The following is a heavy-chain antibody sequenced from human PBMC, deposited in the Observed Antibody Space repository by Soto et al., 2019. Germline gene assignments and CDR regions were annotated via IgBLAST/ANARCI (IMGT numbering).Heavy chain of an antibody. D-gene: IGHD3-22*01. CDR2: MNPNSGNT. J-gene: IGHJ4*01. Sequence: ASVKVSCKASGYTFTNYDINWVRQATGQGLEWMGWMNPNSGNTGYAQKFQGRVTMTRNTSISTAYMELSSLRSEDTAVYYCANTDDSRGYVDYWGHGTLVTVSA. CDR3: ANTDDSRGYVDY. V-gene: IGHV1-8*01. CDR1: GYTFTNYD.